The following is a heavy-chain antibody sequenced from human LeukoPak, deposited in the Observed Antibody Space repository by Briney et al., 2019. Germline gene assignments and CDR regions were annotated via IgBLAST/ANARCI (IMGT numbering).Heavy chain of an antibody. Sequence: SETLSLTCAVYGGSISGYYWIWIRQPPGKGLEWIGEINHSGSTNYNPSLKSRVTISVDTSKNQFSLKLSSVTAADTAVYYCATSMVRGVIVHWGQGTLVTVSS. CDR3: ATSMVRGVIVH. D-gene: IGHD3-10*01. J-gene: IGHJ4*02. CDR1: GGSISGYY. V-gene: IGHV4-34*01. CDR2: INHSGST.